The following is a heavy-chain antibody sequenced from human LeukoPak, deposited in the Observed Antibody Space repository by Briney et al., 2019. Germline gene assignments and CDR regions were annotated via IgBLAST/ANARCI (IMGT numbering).Heavy chain of an antibody. V-gene: IGHV4-34*01. D-gene: IGHD6-19*01. CDR2: VTDTGNR. CDR3: ARGRGYSSGWGHHYYSIDV. J-gene: IGHJ6*03. CDR1: GGSFSGYY. Sequence: KPSETLSLTCAVYGGSFSGYYWTWIRQPPGQGLEWIGEVTDTGNRNYNPSLRSRVTISVDTAKNQCSLKVTSVTAADTSVFYCARGRGYSSGWGHHYYSIDVWGQGTTVTVS.